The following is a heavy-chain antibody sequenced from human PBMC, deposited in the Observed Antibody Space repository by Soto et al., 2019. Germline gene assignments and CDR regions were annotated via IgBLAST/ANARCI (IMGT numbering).Heavy chain of an antibody. CDR3: TRDRGIEVAGQGWFDP. Sequence: PATMSLASTVSGGAISGYYWSPLLQATGKGLEWIGYVYYNGGTNYSPFLKSRVTISVDTSKNQFSLKLNSVTAADTAVYYCTRDRGIEVAGQGWFDPGGQGTLVTVSS. V-gene: IGHV4-59*01. J-gene: IGHJ5*02. D-gene: IGHD6-19*01. CDR2: VYYNGGT. CDR1: GGAISGYY.